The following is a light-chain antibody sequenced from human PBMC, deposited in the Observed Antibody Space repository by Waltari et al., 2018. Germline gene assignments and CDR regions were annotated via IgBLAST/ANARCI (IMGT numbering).Light chain of an antibody. J-gene: IGKJ2*01. CDR3: QQSFSTPRT. CDR1: QSISSY. Sequence: DIQMTQSPSSLSASVGDRVTITCRASQSISSYLNWYQQKPGKAPKLLIYAASSLQSGVPSQFSGSGSGTDFTLTISSLQPEDFATYYCQQSFSTPRTFGQGTKLEI. CDR2: AAS. V-gene: IGKV1-39*01.